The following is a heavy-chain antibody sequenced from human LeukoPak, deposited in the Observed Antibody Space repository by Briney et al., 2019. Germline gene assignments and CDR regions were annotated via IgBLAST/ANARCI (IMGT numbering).Heavy chain of an antibody. J-gene: IGHJ4*02. CDR3: ARDVDTAMVGTFDY. CDR1: GFTFSSYA. V-gene: IGHV3-30-3*01. Sequence: GGSLRLSCAASGFTFSSYAMHWVRQAPGKGLEWVAVISYDGSNKYYADSVKGRFTISRDNSKNTLYLQMNSLRAEDTAVYYCARDVDTAMVGTFDYWGQGTLVTVSS. CDR2: ISYDGSNK. D-gene: IGHD5-18*01.